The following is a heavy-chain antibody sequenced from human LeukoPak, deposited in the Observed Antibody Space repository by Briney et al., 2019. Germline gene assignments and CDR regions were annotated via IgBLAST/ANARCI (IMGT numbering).Heavy chain of an antibody. CDR2: IYYSGST. CDR3: ARHPQYSSGWYEVPNWFDP. D-gene: IGHD6-19*01. Sequence: PSETLSLTCTVSGGSISSYYWSWIRQPPGKGLEWIGYIYYSGSTNYNPSLKSRVTISVDTSKNQFSLKLSSVTAADTAVYYCARHPQYSSGWYEVPNWFDPWGQGTLVTVSS. V-gene: IGHV4-59*08. J-gene: IGHJ5*02. CDR1: GGSISSYY.